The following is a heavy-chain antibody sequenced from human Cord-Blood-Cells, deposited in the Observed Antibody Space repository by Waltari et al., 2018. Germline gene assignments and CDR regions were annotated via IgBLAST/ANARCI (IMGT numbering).Heavy chain of an antibody. D-gene: IGHD1-1*01. CDR3: ARGDLSTTGTTEPDDAFDI. Sequence: QVQLQQWGTGLLKPSETLSLTCAVYGGSFSGYYRSWIRQPPGKGLEWIGEINHSGSTNYNPSLKSRVTISVDTSKNQFSLKLSSVTAADTAVYYCARGDLSTTGTTEPDDAFDIWGQGTMVTVSS. J-gene: IGHJ3*02. CDR1: GGSFSGYY. V-gene: IGHV4-34*01. CDR2: INHSGST.